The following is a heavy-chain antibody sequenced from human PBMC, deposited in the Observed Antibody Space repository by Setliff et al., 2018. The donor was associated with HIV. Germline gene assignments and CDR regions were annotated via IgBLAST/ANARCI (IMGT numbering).Heavy chain of an antibody. J-gene: IGHJ5*02. V-gene: IGHV4-61*10. CDR2: IYYSGST. D-gene: IGHD3-16*01. CDR3: ARDIRGSNNWFDP. CDR1: GGSINSGTYY. Sequence: PSETLSLTCTVSGGSINSGTYYWSWIRPPAGKGLEWIGYIYYSGSTNYNPSLKSRVTISVDTSKNQFSLKLSSVTDADTAVYYWARDIRGSNNWFDPWGQGTLVTVSS.